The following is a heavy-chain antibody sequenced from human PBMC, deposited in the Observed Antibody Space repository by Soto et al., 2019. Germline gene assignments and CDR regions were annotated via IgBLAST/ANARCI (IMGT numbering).Heavy chain of an antibody. Sequence: GGSLRLSCAASGFTFSSYDMHWVRQATGKGLEWVSSIGTAGDTYYPGSVKGRFTISRENAKNSLYLQMNSLRAGDTAVYYCARAVRGVPFVPCFDPWGQGTLVTVS. D-gene: IGHD3-10*01. CDR3: ARAVRGVPFVPCFDP. CDR2: IGTAGDT. V-gene: IGHV3-13*01. J-gene: IGHJ5*02. CDR1: GFTFSSYD.